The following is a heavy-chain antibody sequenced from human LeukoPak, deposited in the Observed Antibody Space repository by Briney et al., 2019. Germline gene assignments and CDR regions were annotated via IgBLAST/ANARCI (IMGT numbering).Heavy chain of an antibody. D-gene: IGHD4-17*01. CDR3: LPLDYGGDY. J-gene: IGHJ4*02. Sequence: PGGSLRLSCAASGFTFSSYAMHWVRQAPGKGLEWVAVISYDGSNKYYADSVKGRFTISRDNSKNTLYLQMNSMRAEDTAVYYCLPLDYGGDYWGQGTLVTVSS. CDR2: ISYDGSNK. V-gene: IGHV3-30*14. CDR1: GFTFSSYA.